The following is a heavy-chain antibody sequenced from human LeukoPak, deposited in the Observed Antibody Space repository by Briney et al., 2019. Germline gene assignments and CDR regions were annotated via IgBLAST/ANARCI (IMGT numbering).Heavy chain of an antibody. CDR3: ASLPLSPDYYYYYMDV. D-gene: IGHD2/OR15-2a*01. J-gene: IGHJ6*03. CDR1: GGSISSSRYY. CDR2: IYYSGST. Sequence: SETLSLTCTVSGGSISSSRYYWGWIRQPPGKGLEWIGSIYYSGSTYYNPSLKSRVTISVDTSKNQFSLKLSSVTAADTAVYYCASLPLSPDYYYYYMDVWGKGTTVTVSS. V-gene: IGHV4-39*01.